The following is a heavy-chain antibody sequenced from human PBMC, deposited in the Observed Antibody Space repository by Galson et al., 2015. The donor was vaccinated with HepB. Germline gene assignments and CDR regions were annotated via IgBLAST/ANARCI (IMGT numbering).Heavy chain of an antibody. CDR3: TRQYRGYGYGTPLYAFDI. V-gene: IGHV3-15*07. CDR1: GFTFSNAW. CDR2: IKSKTDGGTT. D-gene: IGHD5-18*01. Sequence: SLRLSCAASGFTFSNAWMNWVRQAPGKGLEWVGRIKSKTDGGTTDYAAPVKGRFTISRDDSKNTLYLQMNSLKTEDTAVYYCTRQYRGYGYGTPLYAFDIWGQGTMVTVSS. J-gene: IGHJ3*02.